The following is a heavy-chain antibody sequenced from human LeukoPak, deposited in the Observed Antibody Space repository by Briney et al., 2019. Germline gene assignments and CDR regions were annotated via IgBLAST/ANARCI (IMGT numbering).Heavy chain of an antibody. D-gene: IGHD3-22*01. J-gene: IGHJ4*02. CDR3: ARGGYYYDSSGYSHLPDY. CDR1: GGTFSGYA. V-gene: IGHV1-69*13. Sequence: AASVKVSCKASGGTFSGYAFSWVRQAPGQGLEWMGGIIPIVGTTNYAQMFQGRVTITADESTSTAYMELSSLRSEDTAVYYCARGGYYYDSSGYSHLPDYWGQGTLVTVSA. CDR2: IIPIVGTT.